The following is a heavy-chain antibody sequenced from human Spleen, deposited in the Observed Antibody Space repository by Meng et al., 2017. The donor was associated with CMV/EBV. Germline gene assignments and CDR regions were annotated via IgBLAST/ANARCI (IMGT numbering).Heavy chain of an antibody. CDR2: INTYNGNT. V-gene: IGHV1-18*01. Sequence: CKASGYTVNIHAITWVRQAPGQGLEWMGRINTYNGNTQHAQKFQARVTLTRDTSTNTAYMELRSLRSGDTAVYYCARDSSGWGYFDYWGQGTLVTVSS. J-gene: IGHJ4*02. D-gene: IGHD6-19*01. CDR1: GYTVNIHA. CDR3: ARDSSGWGYFDY.